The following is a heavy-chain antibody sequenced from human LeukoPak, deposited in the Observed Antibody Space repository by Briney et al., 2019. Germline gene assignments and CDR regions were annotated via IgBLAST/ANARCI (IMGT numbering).Heavy chain of an antibody. CDR1: GGSISSDSYY. J-gene: IGHJ6*02. Sequence: SETLSLTCTVSGGSISSDSYYWSWIRQPAGKGLEWIGRIYTSGSTNYNPSLKSRVTISVDTSKNQFSLKLSSVTAADTAVYYCARSLGVTITQYGMDVWGQGTTVTVSS. CDR3: ARSLGVTITQYGMDV. D-gene: IGHD5-12*01. V-gene: IGHV4-61*02. CDR2: IYTSGST.